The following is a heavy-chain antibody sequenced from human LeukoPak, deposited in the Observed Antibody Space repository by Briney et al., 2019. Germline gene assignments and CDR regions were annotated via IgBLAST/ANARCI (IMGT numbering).Heavy chain of an antibody. J-gene: IGHJ6*02. CDR2: ISAYNGNA. CDR1: GYTFTSYG. CDR3: ATGVAAAAITTYYYYYGMDV. Sequence: ASVKVSCKASGYTFTSYGISWVRQAPGQGLEWMGWISAYNGNANYAQKFQGRVTMTEDTSTDTAYMELSSLRSEDTAVYYCATGVAAAAITTYYYYYGMDVWGQGTTVTVSS. V-gene: IGHV1-18*01. D-gene: IGHD6-13*01.